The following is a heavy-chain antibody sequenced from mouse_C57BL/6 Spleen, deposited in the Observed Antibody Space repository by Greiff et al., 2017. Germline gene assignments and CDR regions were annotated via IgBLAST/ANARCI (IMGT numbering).Heavy chain of an antibody. CDR3: ARNLFYAMDY. Sequence: VQLQQSGPELVKPGASVKISCKASGYTFTDYYMNWVKQSHGKSLEWIGDINPNNGGTSYNQKFKGKATLTVDKSSSTAYMELRSLTSEDSAVYYCARNLFYAMDYWGQGTSVTVSS. J-gene: IGHJ4*01. CDR2: INPNNGGT. CDR1: GYTFTDYY. V-gene: IGHV1-26*01.